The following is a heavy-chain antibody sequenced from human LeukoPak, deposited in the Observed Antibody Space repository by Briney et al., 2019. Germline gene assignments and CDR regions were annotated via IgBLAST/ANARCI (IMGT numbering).Heavy chain of an antibody. CDR2: ISGRGGRT. CDR3: AKQGDSSGWPRAFDY. V-gene: IGHV3-23*01. D-gene: IGHD6-19*01. CDR1: GFTFSSYA. Sequence: GGSLRLSCAASGFTFSSYAMNWVRQTPGKGLEWVSAISGRGGRTYYADSVKGRFTISRDNSKNTLYLQMNSLRAEDTAVYYCAKQGDSSGWPRAFDYWGQGTLVTVSS. J-gene: IGHJ4*02.